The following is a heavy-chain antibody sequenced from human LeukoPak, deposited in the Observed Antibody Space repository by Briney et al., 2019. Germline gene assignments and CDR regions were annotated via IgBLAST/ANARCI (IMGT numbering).Heavy chain of an antibody. V-gene: IGHV3-23*01. J-gene: IGHJ4*02. D-gene: IGHD1-7*01. CDR2: ISGSGGST. CDR1: GFTFSSYA. Sequence: GGSLRLSCAASGFTFSSYAMSWVRQAPGKGLEWVSAISGSGGSTYYADSVKGRFTISRDNPKNTLYLQMNSLRAEDTAVYYCAKGDNWNYVLSFDYWGQGTLVTVSS. CDR3: AKGDNWNYVLSFDY.